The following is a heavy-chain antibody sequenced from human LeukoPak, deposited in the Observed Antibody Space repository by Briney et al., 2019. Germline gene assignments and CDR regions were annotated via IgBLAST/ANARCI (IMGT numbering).Heavy chain of an antibody. V-gene: IGHV4-39*01. J-gene: IGHJ4*02. CDR1: GGSISSSSYY. Sequence: SETLSLTCTVSGGSISSSSYYWGWIRQSPGKGLEWIGSMYYRGSTYYNPSLKSRVTQSVDTPKNQFSLTLSSVTAADTAVYYCARHGRDGYNYGPVVYYWGQGTLVTVSS. CDR3: ARHGRDGYNYGPVVYY. CDR2: MYYRGST. D-gene: IGHD5-24*01.